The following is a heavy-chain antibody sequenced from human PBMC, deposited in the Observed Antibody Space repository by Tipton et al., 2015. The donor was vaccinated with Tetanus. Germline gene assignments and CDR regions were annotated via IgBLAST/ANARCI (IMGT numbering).Heavy chain of an antibody. CDR1: GASFSSGDYY. CDR3: ARAAGFLGLTHDF. Sequence: TLSLTCTVSGASFSSGDYYWSWIRKPPGKDLEWIGYIYQTGTTYYNPSLKGRVTISMERSNTQFSLRLDSLTAADTAVYYCARAAGFLGLTHDFWGRGTLVSVSS. D-gene: IGHD2/OR15-2a*01. CDR2: IYQTGTT. V-gene: IGHV4-30-4*01. J-gene: IGHJ4*02.